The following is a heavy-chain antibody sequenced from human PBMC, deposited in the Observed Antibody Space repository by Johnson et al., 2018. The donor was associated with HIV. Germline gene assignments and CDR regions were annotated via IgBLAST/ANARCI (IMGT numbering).Heavy chain of an antibody. CDR1: GFIFRNAW. J-gene: IGHJ3*02. CDR2: IKSKTDGGTA. Sequence: VQLVESGGGLVKPGGSLRLSCTASGFIFRNAWMSWVRQAPGTGLEWVGRIKSKTDGGTADYAEPVKGRFPISRDKAKNTVHLQMNSLSAEDTAVYYCAREWGVITFGGVIPRNAFDIWGQGTMVTVSS. D-gene: IGHD3-16*01. CDR3: AREWGVITFGGVIPRNAFDI. V-gene: IGHV3-15*05.